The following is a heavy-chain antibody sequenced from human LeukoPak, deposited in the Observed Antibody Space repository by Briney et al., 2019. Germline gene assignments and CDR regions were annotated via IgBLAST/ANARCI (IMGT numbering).Heavy chain of an antibody. CDR3: ARGSQDSSGYYYVGFGY. CDR2: IIPIFGTA. J-gene: IGHJ4*02. V-gene: IGHV1-69*05. CDR1: GGTFSSYA. Sequence: SVKVSCMASGGTFSSYAISWVPQAPGQGLEWMGGIIPIFGTANYAQKFQGRVTITTDESTSTAYMELSSLRSEDTAVYYCARGSQDSSGYYYVGFGYWGQGTLVTVSS. D-gene: IGHD3-22*01.